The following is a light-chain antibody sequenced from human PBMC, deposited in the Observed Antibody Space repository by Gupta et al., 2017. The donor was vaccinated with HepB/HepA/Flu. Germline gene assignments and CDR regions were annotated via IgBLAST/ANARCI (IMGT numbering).Light chain of an antibody. CDR3: QQYHSARA. Sequence: DVLMTPSPSSLPASAGDRVTITCRTSQGVSRSLAWYQQKPGKAPKLLIDKVSNLGSGVPSRFSGSGSGTEFTLTISFLQPDDVATYYCQQYHSARAFGQGTKVEI. V-gene: IGKV1-5*03. J-gene: IGKJ1*01. CDR1: QGVSRS. CDR2: KVS.